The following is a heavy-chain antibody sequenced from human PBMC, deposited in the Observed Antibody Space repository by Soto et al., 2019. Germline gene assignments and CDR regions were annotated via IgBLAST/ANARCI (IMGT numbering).Heavy chain of an antibody. CDR1: GGSFSGNY. V-gene: IGHV4-34*02. CDR3: ASGRGVRGSIITTYYSYGLDV. CDR2: INHSGDT. J-gene: IGHJ6*02. D-gene: IGHD3-10*01. Sequence: QVQLQQWGAGLLKPSETLSLTCAVYGGSFSGNYRSWIRQPPGKGLEWIGEINHSGDTNYNPSLKSRVTISVDTSKHQVSLKLTSVTAADTAVYYCASGRGVRGSIITTYYSYGLDVWCQGTTVTVSS.